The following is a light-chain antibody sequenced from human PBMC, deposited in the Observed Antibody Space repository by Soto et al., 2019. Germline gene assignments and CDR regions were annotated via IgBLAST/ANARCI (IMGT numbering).Light chain of an antibody. CDR3: QQHNIWPPVT. Sequence: EIVLTQSTATLSLSPGERATLSGRASQSVKTFLVWYQQRPGQAPGLLIHDASHRAAGIPPRFSGSGFGTDFTLTISSLEPEDSAVYYCQQHNIWPPVTFGPGTRLEIK. CDR1: QSVKTF. V-gene: IGKV3-11*01. CDR2: DAS. J-gene: IGKJ5*01.